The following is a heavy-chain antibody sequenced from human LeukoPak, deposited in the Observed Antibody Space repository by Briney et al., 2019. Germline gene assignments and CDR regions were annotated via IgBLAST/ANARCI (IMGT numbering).Heavy chain of an antibody. V-gene: IGHV1-2*02. CDR2: INPNSGGT. CDR1: GYTFTGYF. J-gene: IGHJ5*02. Sequence: ASVKVSCKASGYTFTGYFMHWVRQAPGQGLEWMGWINPNSGGTNYAQKFQGRVTITADKSTSTAYMELSSLRSEETAVYYCARGQAVVVVAATPLGWFDPWGQGTLVTVSS. D-gene: IGHD2-15*01. CDR3: ARGQAVVVVAATPLGWFDP.